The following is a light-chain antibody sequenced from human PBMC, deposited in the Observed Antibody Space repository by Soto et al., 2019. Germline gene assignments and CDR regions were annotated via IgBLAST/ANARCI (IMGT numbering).Light chain of an antibody. J-gene: IGKJ2*01. CDR2: WAS. CDR1: RRVLYPSAKRNY. V-gene: IGKV4-1*01. CDR3: QQCYESPHT. Sequence: DIVMTPSPDSLAVSLGVRATITCKSSRRVLYPSAKRNYLAWYQQKPGQPPKLLLYWASTRESGVPGRFTGSGSGTDFTLTINSLQAEDVAVYFCQQCYESPHTFGQGTKLEL.